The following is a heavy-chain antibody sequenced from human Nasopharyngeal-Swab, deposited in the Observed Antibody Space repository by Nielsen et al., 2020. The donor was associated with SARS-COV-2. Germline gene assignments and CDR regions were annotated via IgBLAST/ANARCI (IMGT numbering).Heavy chain of an antibody. CDR2: ISGSGGST. J-gene: IGHJ4*02. CDR3: AKDEYIVVVPAALRLDY. Sequence: VRQAPGKGLEWVSAISGSGGSTYYADSVKGRFTISRDNSKNTLYPQMNSLRAEDTAVYYCAKDEYIVVVPAALRLDYWGQGTLVTVSS. D-gene: IGHD2-2*01. V-gene: IGHV3-23*01.